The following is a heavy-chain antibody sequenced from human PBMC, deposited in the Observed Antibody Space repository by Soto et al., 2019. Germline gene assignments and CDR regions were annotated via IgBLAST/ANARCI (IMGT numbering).Heavy chain of an antibody. D-gene: IGHD3-9*01. CDR1: GGSISSGGYY. CDR3: ARGGSRDFDWSTWFDY. J-gene: IGHJ4*02. Sequence: QVQLQESGPGLVKPSQTLSLTCTVSGGSISSGGYYWSWIRQHPGKGLEWIGYIYYSGSTYYNPSLKSRVTISVDTSKNQFSLKLSSVTAADTAVYYCARGGSRDFDWSTWFDYWGQGTLVTVSS. CDR2: IYYSGST. V-gene: IGHV4-31*03.